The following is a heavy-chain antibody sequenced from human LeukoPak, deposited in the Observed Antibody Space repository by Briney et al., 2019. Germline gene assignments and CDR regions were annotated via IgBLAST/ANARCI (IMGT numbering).Heavy chain of an antibody. V-gene: IGHV4-34*01. D-gene: IGHD5-18*01. J-gene: IGHJ4*02. CDR1: GGSFSGYY. Sequence: KSSETLSLTCAVYGGSFSGYYWSWIRQPPGKGLEWIGEINHSGSTNYNPSLKSRVTISVDTSKNQFSLKLSSVTAADTAVYYCARYGQVPLGGYSYALRRGFDYWGQGTLVTVSS. CDR2: INHSGST. CDR3: ARYGQVPLGGYSYALRRGFDY.